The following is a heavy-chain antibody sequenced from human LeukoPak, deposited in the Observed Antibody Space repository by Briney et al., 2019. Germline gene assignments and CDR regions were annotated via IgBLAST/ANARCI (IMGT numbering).Heavy chain of an antibody. J-gene: IGHJ5*02. V-gene: IGHV1-2*02. CDR3: ARDFAWGSGGAPIDDNWLDP. D-gene: IGHD7-27*01. CDR1: GYTFTGYY. Sequence: ASVKVSCKASGYTFTGYYMHWVRQAPGQGLEWMGWINPNSGGTNYAQKFQGRVTITRDTSASTAYMELRSLRFDDTAVYYCARDFAWGSGGAPIDDNWLDPWGQGTLVTVSS. CDR2: INPNSGGT.